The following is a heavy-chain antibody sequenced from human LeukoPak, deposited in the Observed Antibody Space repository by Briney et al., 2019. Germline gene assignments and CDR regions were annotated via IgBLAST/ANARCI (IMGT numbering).Heavy chain of an antibody. CDR1: GGSFSGYC. Sequence: KPSETLSLTCAVYGGSFSGYCWSWIRQPPGKGLEWIGEINHSGSTNYNPSLKSRVTISVDTSKNQFSLKLSSVTAADTAVYYCARGPNWGSRVFDYWGQGTLVTVSS. V-gene: IGHV4-34*01. CDR2: INHSGST. CDR3: ARGPNWGSRVFDY. D-gene: IGHD7-27*01. J-gene: IGHJ4*02.